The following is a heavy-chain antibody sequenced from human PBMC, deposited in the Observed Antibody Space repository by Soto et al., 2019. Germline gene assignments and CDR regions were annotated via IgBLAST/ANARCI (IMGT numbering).Heavy chain of an antibody. CDR1: GGSISSSSYY. D-gene: IGHD5-18*01. Sequence: PSETLSLTCTVSGGSISSSSYYWGWIRQPPGKGLEWIGSIYYSGSTYYNPSLKSRVTISVDTSKNQFSLKLSSVTAADTAVYYCASQVLLYSYGYVPVSWGQGTLVTVSS. V-gene: IGHV4-39*01. CDR3: ASQVLLYSYGYVPVS. CDR2: IYYSGST. J-gene: IGHJ5*02.